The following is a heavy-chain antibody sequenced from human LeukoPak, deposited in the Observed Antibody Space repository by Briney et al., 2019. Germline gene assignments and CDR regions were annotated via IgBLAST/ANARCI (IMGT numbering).Heavy chain of an antibody. Sequence: SETLSLTCAVSGGSISSGGYSWSWIRQPPGKGLEWIGYIYYSGSTYYNPSLKSRVTISVDTSKNQFSLKLSSVTAADTAVYYCARALDSSFYFDYWGQGTLVTVSS. J-gene: IGHJ4*02. V-gene: IGHV4-30-4*07. CDR2: IYYSGST. CDR3: ARALDSSFYFDY. CDR1: GGSISSGGYS. D-gene: IGHD3/OR15-3a*01.